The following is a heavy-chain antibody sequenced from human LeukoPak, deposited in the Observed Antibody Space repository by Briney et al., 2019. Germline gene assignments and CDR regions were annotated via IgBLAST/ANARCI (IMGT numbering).Heavy chain of an antibody. Sequence: GGSLRLSCAASGFTFSSYAMSWVRQAPGKGLEWVSAISGSGGSTYYADSVKGRFTISRDNSKNTLYLQMNSLRAEDTAVYYCAKVGYDSSGYYYGPEYFQHWGQGTLVTVSS. CDR1: GFTFSSYA. CDR2: ISGSGGST. J-gene: IGHJ1*01. D-gene: IGHD3-22*01. CDR3: AKVGYDSSGYYYGPEYFQH. V-gene: IGHV3-23*01.